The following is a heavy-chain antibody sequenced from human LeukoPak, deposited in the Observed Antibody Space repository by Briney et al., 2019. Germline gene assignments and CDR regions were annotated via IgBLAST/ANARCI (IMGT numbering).Heavy chain of an antibody. CDR2: ISSSSSYI. D-gene: IGHD6-19*01. V-gene: IGHV3-21*01. J-gene: IGHJ4*02. Sequence: PGGSLRLSCAASGFTFSSYSMNWVRQAPGKGLEWVSSISSSSSYIYYADSVKGRFTISRDNAKNSLYLQMNSLRAEDTAVYYCARGAVAGLTYLNDYWGQGTLVTVSS. CDR3: ARGAVAGLTYLNDY. CDR1: GFTFSSYS.